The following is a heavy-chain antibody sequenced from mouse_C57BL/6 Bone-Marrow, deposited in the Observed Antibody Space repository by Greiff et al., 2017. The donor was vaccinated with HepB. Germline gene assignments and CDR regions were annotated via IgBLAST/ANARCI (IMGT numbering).Heavy chain of an antibody. CDR3: AYAMDY. V-gene: IGHV1-82*01. CDR2: IYPGDGDT. Sequence: QVQLQQSGPELVKPGASVKLSCKASGYAFSSSWMNWVKQRPGKGLEWIGRIYPGDGDTNYNGKFKGKATLTADKSSSTAYMQLSSLTSEDSAVYFCAYAMDYWGQGTSVTVSS. CDR1: GYAFSSSW. J-gene: IGHJ4*01.